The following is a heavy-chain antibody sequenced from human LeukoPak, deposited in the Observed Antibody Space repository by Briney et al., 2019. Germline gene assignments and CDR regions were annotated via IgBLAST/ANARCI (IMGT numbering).Heavy chain of an antibody. J-gene: IGHJ3*02. V-gene: IGHV3-7*01. CDR1: GFTFSSYW. CDR3: ASTDAGSSGYTGAFDI. D-gene: IGHD3-22*01. CDR2: IKQDGSEK. Sequence: GGSLRLSCAASGFTFSSYWMSWVRQAPGKGLEWVANIKQDGSEKYYVDSVKGRFTISRDNAKNSLYLQMNSLSAEDTAWYYCASTDAGSSGYTGAFDIWGQGTMVTVSS.